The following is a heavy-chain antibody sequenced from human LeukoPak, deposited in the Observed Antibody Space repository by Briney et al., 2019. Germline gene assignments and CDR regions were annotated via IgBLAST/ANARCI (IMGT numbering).Heavy chain of an antibody. CDR1: GFTFDDYA. V-gene: IGHV3-43*02. CDR2: ISGDGGST. Sequence: QPGGALRLSCAASGFTFDDYAMHWVRQAPGKGLEWVSLISGDGGSTYYADSVKGRFTISRDNSKNSLYLQMNSLRTEDTALYYCAKDRQKTPYYYDSSGYYYPLLNYYYYYMDVWGKGTTVTVSS. D-gene: IGHD3-22*01. J-gene: IGHJ6*03. CDR3: AKDRQKTPYYYDSSGYYYPLLNYYYYYMDV.